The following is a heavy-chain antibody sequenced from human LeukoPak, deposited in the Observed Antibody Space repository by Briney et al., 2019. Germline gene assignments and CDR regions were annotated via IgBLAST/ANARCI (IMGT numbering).Heavy chain of an antibody. CDR1: GFTFCSYA. CDR3: AKIPLDGDYSYFDY. Sequence: GGSLRLSCAASGFTFCSYAMHWVRQAPGKGLEWVAVISYDGSNKYYADSVKGRFTISRDNSKNTLYLQMNSLRAEDTAVYYCAKIPLDGDYSYFDYWGQGTLVTVSS. J-gene: IGHJ4*02. CDR2: ISYDGSNK. D-gene: IGHD4-17*01. V-gene: IGHV3-30-3*02.